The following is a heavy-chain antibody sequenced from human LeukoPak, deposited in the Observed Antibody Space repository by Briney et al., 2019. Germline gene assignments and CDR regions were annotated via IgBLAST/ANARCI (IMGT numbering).Heavy chain of an antibody. CDR1: VYTFTSYD. V-gene: IGHV1-8*01. CDR3: ARRDVVVPAAMVTFDP. J-gene: IGHJ5*02. CDR2: MNPNSGNT. Sequence: ASVKVSCKASVYTFTSYDINWVRQATGQGLAWMGWMNPNSGNTGYAQKFQGRVTMTRNTSISTAYMELSSLRSEDTAVYYCARRDVVVPAAMVTFDPWGQGTLVTVSS. D-gene: IGHD2-2*01.